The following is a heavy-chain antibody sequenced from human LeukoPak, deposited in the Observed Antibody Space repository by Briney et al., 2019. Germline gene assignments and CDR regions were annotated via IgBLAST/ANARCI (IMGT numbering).Heavy chain of an antibody. CDR3: ARDHRGYYDSSGLTGDGGY. D-gene: IGHD3-22*01. CDR1: GFTFSDYY. V-gene: IGHV3-11*01. CDR2: ISSSGSTI. J-gene: IGHJ4*02. Sequence: GGSLRLSCAASGFTFSDYYMSWLRQAPGKGLEWVSYISSSGSTIYYADSVKGRFTISRDNAKNSLYLQMNSLRAEDTAVYYRARDHRGYYDSSGLTGDGGYWGQGTLVTVSS.